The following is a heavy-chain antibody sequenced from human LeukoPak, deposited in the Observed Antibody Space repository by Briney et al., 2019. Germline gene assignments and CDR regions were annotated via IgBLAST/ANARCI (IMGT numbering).Heavy chain of an antibody. V-gene: IGHV1-2*02. D-gene: IGHD6-13*01. Sequence: GASVTVSFKASGYTFTGYYMHWVRQAPGQGLEWMGWINPNSGGTNYAQKFQGRVTMTRDTSISTAYMELSRLRSDDTAVYYCASPRNNPNRIAAAADYYYYGMDVWGQGTTVTVSS. CDR1: GYTFTGYY. J-gene: IGHJ6*02. CDR3: ASPRNNPNRIAAAADYYYYGMDV. CDR2: INPNSGGT.